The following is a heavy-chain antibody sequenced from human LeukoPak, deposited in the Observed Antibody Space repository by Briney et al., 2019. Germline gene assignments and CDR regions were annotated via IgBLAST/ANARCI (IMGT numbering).Heavy chain of an antibody. V-gene: IGHV3-23*01. CDR2: FSVSDKTT. CDR3: AKDPSVYYGDYIIR. J-gene: IGHJ4*02. Sequence: GGSLRLSCAASGFTFNNYAMSLVRQAPGKGLERVSGFSVSDKTTYYADSVKGRFTISRDNSKNTLYLQINSLRAEDTAVYYCAKDPSVYYGDYIIRWRQGTLVIVSS. D-gene: IGHD4-17*01. CDR1: GFTFNNYA.